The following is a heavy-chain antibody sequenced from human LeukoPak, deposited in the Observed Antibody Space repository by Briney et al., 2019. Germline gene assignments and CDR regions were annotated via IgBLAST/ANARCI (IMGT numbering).Heavy chain of an antibody. Sequence: GASVKVSCKVSGYTLTELSMHWVRQAPGKGLEWMGGFDPEDGETIYAQKFQGRVTMTEDTSTDTAYMELSSLRSEDTAVYYCAAKYYYGSGSFDAFDIWGQGTMVTVSS. V-gene: IGHV1-24*01. J-gene: IGHJ3*02. D-gene: IGHD3-10*01. CDR1: GYTLTELS. CDR2: FDPEDGET. CDR3: AAKYYYGSGSFDAFDI.